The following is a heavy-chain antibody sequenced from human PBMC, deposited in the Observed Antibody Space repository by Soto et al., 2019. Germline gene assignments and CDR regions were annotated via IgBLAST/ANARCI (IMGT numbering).Heavy chain of an antibody. CDR3: AKGPEHEYSSSWERPCYYYYGMDV. J-gene: IGHJ6*02. D-gene: IGHD6-13*01. CDR2: ISGSGGST. CDR1: GFTFSSYA. V-gene: IGHV3-23*01. Sequence: EVQLLESGGGLVQPGGSLRLSCAASGFTFSSYAMSWVRQAPGKGLEWVSAISGSGGSTYYADSVKGRFTISRDNSKNTLYLQMNSLSAEDTAVYYCAKGPEHEYSSSWERPCYYYYGMDVWGQGTTVTVSS.